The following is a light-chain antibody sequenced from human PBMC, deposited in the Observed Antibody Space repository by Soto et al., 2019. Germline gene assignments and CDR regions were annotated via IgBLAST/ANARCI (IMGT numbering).Light chain of an antibody. J-gene: IGLJ2*01. CDR3: SSYTTISTWV. CDR2: DVS. CDR1: RSDIGGYKY. V-gene: IGLV2-14*01. Sequence: QSALTQPASVSGPPGQSITISCTGTRSDIGGYKYVSWYQQHPGEVPKLIIYDVSNRPSGVSNRFSGSKSGNTASLTISGLQAEDEADYYCSSYTTISTWVFGGGTKVTVL.